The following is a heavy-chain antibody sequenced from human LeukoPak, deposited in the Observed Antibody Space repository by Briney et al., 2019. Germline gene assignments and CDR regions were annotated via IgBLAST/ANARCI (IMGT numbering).Heavy chain of an antibody. CDR1: GFTFSSYA. CDR3: AKVGYSSSWYRGDFDY. V-gene: IGHV3-23*01. J-gene: IGHJ4*02. CDR2: ISGSGGST. Sequence: GGSLRLSCAASGFTFSSYAMSWVRQAPGKGLEWVSAISGSGGSTYYADSVKGRFTISRDNAKNSLYLQMNSLRAEDTAMYYCAKVGYSSSWYRGDFDYWGQGTLVTVSS. D-gene: IGHD6-13*01.